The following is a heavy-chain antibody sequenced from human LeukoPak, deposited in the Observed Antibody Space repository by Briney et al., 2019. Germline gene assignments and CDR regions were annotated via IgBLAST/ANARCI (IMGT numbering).Heavy chain of an antibody. CDR3: ARAGNVEMATGDAFDI. CDR1: GGTFSSYA. CDR2: IIPILGIA. Sequence: ASVKVSCKAPGGTFSSYAISWVRQAPGQGLEWMGRIIPILGIANYAQKFQGRVTITADKSTSTAYMELSSLRSEDTAVYYCARAGNVEMATGDAFDIWGQGTMVTVSS. V-gene: IGHV1-69*04. D-gene: IGHD5-24*01. J-gene: IGHJ3*02.